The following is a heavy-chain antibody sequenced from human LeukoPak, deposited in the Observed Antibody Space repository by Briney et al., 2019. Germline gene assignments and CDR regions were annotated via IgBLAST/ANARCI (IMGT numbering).Heavy chain of an antibody. CDR2: INWSGAST. Sequence: GGSLRLSCAASGFTFDDYGMTWVRQAPGKGLEWVSGINWSGASTYYADSVKGRFTISRDNAKNSLYLQTNSLRAEDTALYYCARDSSGFHNWGQGTLVTVSS. V-gene: IGHV3-20*04. J-gene: IGHJ4*02. CDR1: GFTFDDYG. D-gene: IGHD1-26*01. CDR3: ARDSSGFHN.